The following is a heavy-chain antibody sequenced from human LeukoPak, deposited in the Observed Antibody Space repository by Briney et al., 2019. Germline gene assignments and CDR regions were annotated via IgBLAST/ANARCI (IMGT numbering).Heavy chain of an antibody. CDR2: INTNTGNP. CDR3: ARWAPPRAEYCSGGSCYSPGFDY. Sequence: GASVNVSCKASGYTFTSYAMNWVRQAPGQGLEWMGWINTNTGNPTYAQGFTGRFVFSLDTSVSTAYLQISSLKAEDTAVYYCARWAPPRAEYCSGGSCYSPGFDYWGQGTLVTVSS. J-gene: IGHJ4*02. D-gene: IGHD2-15*01. V-gene: IGHV7-4-1*02. CDR1: GYTFTSYA.